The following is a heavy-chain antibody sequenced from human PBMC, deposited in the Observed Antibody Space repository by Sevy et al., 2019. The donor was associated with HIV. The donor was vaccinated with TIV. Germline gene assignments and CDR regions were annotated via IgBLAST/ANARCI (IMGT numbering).Heavy chain of an antibody. J-gene: IGHJ4*02. V-gene: IGHV3-15*07. Sequence: GGSLRLSCAASDFPFTNAGMNWVRQAPGKGLEWVGRIKSKTDGGTKDYAAPGKGRFTISRDDSKNTVYLEMNSLKTEETAVYYCVAIAVAGAWDHWGQGTLVTVSS. CDR2: IKSKTDGGTK. CDR1: DFPFTNAG. D-gene: IGHD6-19*01. CDR3: VAIAVAGAWDH.